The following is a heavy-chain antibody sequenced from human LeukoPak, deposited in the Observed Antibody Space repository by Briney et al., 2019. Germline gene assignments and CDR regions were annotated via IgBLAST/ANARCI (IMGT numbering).Heavy chain of an antibody. CDR1: GFTFSSYG. CDR2: IWYDGSNK. V-gene: IGHV3-33*06. CDR3: AKDGAPRGYGYGPTHYYYYGMDV. J-gene: IGHJ6*02. D-gene: IGHD5-18*01. Sequence: PGRSLRLSCAASGFTFSSYGMHWVRQAPGKGLEWVAVIWYDGSNKYYADSVKGRFTISRDNSKNTLYLQMNSLRAGDTAVYYCAKDGAPRGYGYGPTHYYYYGMDVWGQGTTVTVSS.